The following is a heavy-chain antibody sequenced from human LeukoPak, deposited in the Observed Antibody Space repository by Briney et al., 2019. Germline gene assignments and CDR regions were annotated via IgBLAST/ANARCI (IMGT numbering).Heavy chain of an antibody. D-gene: IGHD3-10*01. V-gene: IGHV4-61*01. CDR2: IYYSGST. Sequence: SETLSLTCTVSGGSVSSGCYYWSWIRQPPGKGLEWIGYIYYSGSTNYNPSLKSRVTISVDTSKNQFSLKLSSVTAADTAVYYCATSGSGSIGYFDYWGQGTLVTVSS. CDR3: ATSGSGSIGYFDY. J-gene: IGHJ4*02. CDR1: GGSVSSGCYY.